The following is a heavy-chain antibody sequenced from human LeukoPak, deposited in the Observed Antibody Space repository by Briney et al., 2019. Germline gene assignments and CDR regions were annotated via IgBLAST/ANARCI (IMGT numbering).Heavy chain of an antibody. CDR3: ARSSSIPWLRSWFDP. V-gene: IGHV1-46*01. CDR2: INPSGGST. J-gene: IGHJ5*02. D-gene: IGHD5-12*01. CDR1: GYTFTSYY. Sequence: GSVKVSCKASGYTFTSYYMHWVRQAPGQGLEWMGIINPSGGSTSYAQKFQGRVTMTRDTSTSTVYMELSSLRSEDTAVYYCARSSSIPWLRSWFDPWGQGTLVTVSS.